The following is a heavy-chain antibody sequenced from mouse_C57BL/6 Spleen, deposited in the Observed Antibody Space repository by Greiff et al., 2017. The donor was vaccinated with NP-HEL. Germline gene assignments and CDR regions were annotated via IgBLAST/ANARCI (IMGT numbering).Heavy chain of an antibody. J-gene: IGHJ4*01. Sequence: DVKLVESGGGLVKPGGSLKLSCAASGFTFSDYGMHWVRQAPEKGLEWVAYISSGSSTIYYADTVKGRFTISRDNAKNTLFLQMTSLRSEDTAMYYCARKRKDAMDYWGQGTSVTVSS. CDR1: GFTFSDYG. V-gene: IGHV5-17*01. CDR2: ISSGSSTI. CDR3: ARKRKDAMDY.